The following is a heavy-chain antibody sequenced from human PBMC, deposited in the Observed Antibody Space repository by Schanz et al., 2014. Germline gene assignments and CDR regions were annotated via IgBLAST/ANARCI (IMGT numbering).Heavy chain of an antibody. CDR1: GGTFSSDT. CDR3: TRGGYSYALSAFDI. CDR2: IVPIAGIT. V-gene: IGHV1-69*02. J-gene: IGHJ3*02. D-gene: IGHD5-18*01. Sequence: QVQLVQSGPEVKKPGSSVKVSCKASGGTFSSDTFSWVRQAPGQGLEWMGRIVPIAGITNYAQRFQGRVTITADKSSDTAYMELSSLRSEDTAVYYCTRGGYSYALSAFDIWGQGTMVTVSS.